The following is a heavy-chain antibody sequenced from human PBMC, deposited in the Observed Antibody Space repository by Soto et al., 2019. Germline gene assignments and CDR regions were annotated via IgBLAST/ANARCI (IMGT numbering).Heavy chain of an antibody. CDR1: GGSFSGYY. V-gene: IGHV4-34*01. CDR2: INHSGST. CDR3: ARAGYSSSWSHGGGDYFDY. Sequence: QVQLQQWGAGLLKPSETLSLTCAVYGGSFSGYYWSWIRQPPGKGLEWIGEINHSGSTNYNPSLKGRVTISLDTSKNQFSLKLSSVTAADTAVYYCARAGYSSSWSHGGGDYFDYWGQGTLVTVSS. D-gene: IGHD6-13*01. J-gene: IGHJ4*02.